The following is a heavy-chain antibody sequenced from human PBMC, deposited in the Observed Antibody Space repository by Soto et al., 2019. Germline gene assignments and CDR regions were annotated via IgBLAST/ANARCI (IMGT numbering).Heavy chain of an antibody. CDR1: GGSIISSNFY. V-gene: IGHV4-39*01. CDR2: VEYGGST. Sequence: QLQESGPGLVKPSETLSLTCTVSGGSIISSNFYWGWIRQPPGKGLEWIGSVEYGGSTYDNPSLKSRVAISADTSKNQFSLKLTSVTAANTAIYYCARHVRGAVTMNWFDPWGHGTLVTVSS. D-gene: IGHD3-10*02. J-gene: IGHJ5*02. CDR3: ARHVRGAVTMNWFDP.